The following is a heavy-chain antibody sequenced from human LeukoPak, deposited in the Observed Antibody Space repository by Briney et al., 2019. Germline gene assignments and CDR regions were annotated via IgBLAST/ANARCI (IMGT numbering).Heavy chain of an antibody. J-gene: IGHJ2*01. V-gene: IGHV4-59*01. CDR2: IYYSGST. CDR1: SGSISSYY. Sequence: TSSETLSLTCTVSSGSISSYYWSWIRQPPGKGLEWIGYIYYSGSTNYNPSLKSRVTISVDTSKNQFSLKLSSVTAADTAVYYCARGEDHWYFDLWGRGTLVTVSS. CDR3: ARGEDHWYFDL.